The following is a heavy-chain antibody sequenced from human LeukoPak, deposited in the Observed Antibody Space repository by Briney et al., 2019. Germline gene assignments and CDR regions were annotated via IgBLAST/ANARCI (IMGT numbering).Heavy chain of an antibody. CDR3: ARYGDYAHLYYYYGMDV. D-gene: IGHD4-17*01. CDR1: GFTFDDYG. V-gene: IGHV3-20*04. J-gene: IGHJ6*02. CDR2: INWNGGST. Sequence: PGGSLRLSCAASGFTFDDYGMSWVRQAPGKGLEWVSGINWNGGSTGYADSVKGRFTISRDNAKNSLYLQMNSLRAEDTALYYCARYGDYAHLYYYYGMDVWGQGTTVTVSS.